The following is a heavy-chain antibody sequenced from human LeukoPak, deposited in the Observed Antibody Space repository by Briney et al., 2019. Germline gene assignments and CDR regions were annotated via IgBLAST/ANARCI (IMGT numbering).Heavy chain of an antibody. J-gene: IGHJ6*02. Sequence: PGRSLRLSCAASGFTFSSYGMHWVRQAPGKGLEWVAVIWYDGSNKYYADSVEGRFTISRDNSKNTLYLQMNSLRAEDTAVYYCARDRAGVYYYYGMDVWGQGTTVTVSS. CDR2: IWYDGSNK. V-gene: IGHV3-33*01. D-gene: IGHD2-21*01. CDR3: ARDRAGVYYYYGMDV. CDR1: GFTFSSYG.